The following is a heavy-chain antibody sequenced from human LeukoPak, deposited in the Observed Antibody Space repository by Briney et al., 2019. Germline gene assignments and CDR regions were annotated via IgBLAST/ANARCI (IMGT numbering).Heavy chain of an antibody. V-gene: IGHV1-24*01. J-gene: IGHJ5*02. D-gene: IGHD3-10*01. CDR2: FDPEDGET. CDR1: GYTLTELS. CDR3: ARDSQAKPQFGELSYNWFDP. Sequence: ASVKVSCKVSGYTLTELSMHWVRQAPGKGLEWMGGFDPEDGETIYAQKFQGRVTMTRDMSTSTVYMELSSLRSEDTAVYYCARDSQAKPQFGELSYNWFDPWGQGTLVTVSS.